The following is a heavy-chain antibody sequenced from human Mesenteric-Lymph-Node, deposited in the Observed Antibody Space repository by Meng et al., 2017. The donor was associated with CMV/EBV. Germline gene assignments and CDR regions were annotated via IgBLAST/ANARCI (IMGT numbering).Heavy chain of an antibody. J-gene: IGHJ4*02. CDR3: ARDFEGLAAAAYLPGY. Sequence: GYMFSSHGMPSVRQAPGQRLEWMGSRNVGNGNTKYSQKFQGRVTITRETSASTAYMELSSLRSEDTAVYYCARDFEGLAAAAYLPGYWGQGTLVTVSS. CDR2: RNVGNGNT. CDR1: GYMFSSHG. D-gene: IGHD6-13*01. V-gene: IGHV1-3*01.